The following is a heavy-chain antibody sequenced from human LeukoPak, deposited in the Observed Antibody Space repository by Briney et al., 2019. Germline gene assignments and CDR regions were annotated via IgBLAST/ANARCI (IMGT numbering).Heavy chain of an antibody. Sequence: GGSLRLSCAASGFTFSNYWMSWVRQAPGKGLEWVANINKDGSEKYYVDSVKGRFTISGDNAKNSLYLQMNSLRAEDTAVYYCARGEYYDFWSGQGGQGTMVTVSS. V-gene: IGHV3-7*01. CDR3: ARGEYYDFWSGQ. D-gene: IGHD3-3*01. J-gene: IGHJ3*01. CDR1: GFTFSNYW. CDR2: INKDGSEK.